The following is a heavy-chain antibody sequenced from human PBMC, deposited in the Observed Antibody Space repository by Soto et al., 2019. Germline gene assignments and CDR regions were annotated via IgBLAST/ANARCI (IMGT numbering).Heavy chain of an antibody. CDR3: ARDLGGCSGDSCRSYWLDS. Sequence: QVQLGQSRAEVKKPGSAVKVSCKTSGGTFSTFAISWVRQAPGQGLEWMGGIIPIYGTTNYAQKFQGRATITAAESTSTAYMALSSLRSEDTTVYYCARDLGGCSGDSCRSYWLDSWGQGPLVTVSS. CDR1: GGTFSTFA. CDR2: IIPIYGTT. D-gene: IGHD2-15*01. V-gene: IGHV1-69*01. J-gene: IGHJ5*01.